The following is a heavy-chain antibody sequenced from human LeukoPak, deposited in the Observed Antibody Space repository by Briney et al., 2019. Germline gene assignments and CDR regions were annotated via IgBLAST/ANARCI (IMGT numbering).Heavy chain of an antibody. CDR2: IYPGDSDT. CDR3: ARHDRGYYFGLDV. V-gene: IGHV5-51*01. CDR1: GYDFTIYW. J-gene: IGHJ6*02. Sequence: GESLKISCKGSGYDFTIYWIAWVRQMPGKGLEWMGIIYPGDSDTRYSPSFQAQVTISADKSISTAYLQWSSLKASDTAMYYCARHDRGYYFGLDVWGQGTTVTVSS.